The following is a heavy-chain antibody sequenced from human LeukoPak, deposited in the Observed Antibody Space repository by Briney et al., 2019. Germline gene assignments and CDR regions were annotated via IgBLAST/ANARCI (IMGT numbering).Heavy chain of an antibody. Sequence: PSGTLSLTCAVSGGSISTTDWWSWVRQPPGKGLEWIGEIYHSGSTNYNPSLKSRVTISVDKPKNQFSLKLSSVTAADTAVYYCASRIAVAVLRYWGQGTLVTVSS. D-gene: IGHD6-19*01. V-gene: IGHV4-4*02. CDR2: IYHSGST. CDR1: GGSISTTDW. CDR3: ASRIAVAVLRY. J-gene: IGHJ4*02.